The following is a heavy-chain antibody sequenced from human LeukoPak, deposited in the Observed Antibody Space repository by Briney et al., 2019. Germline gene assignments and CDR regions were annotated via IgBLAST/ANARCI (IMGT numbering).Heavy chain of an antibody. D-gene: IGHD6-19*01. Sequence: GGSLRLSCTASGFTFGDHAVSWFRQAPGKGLEWVGFIRSKAYGGTTEYAASVKGRFTISRDDSKSIAYLQMNSLKTEDTAVYYCTKAYSSGWYRGYAFDIWGQGTMVTVSS. V-gene: IGHV3-49*03. J-gene: IGHJ3*02. CDR1: GFTFGDHA. CDR3: TKAYSSGWYRGYAFDI. CDR2: IRSKAYGGTT.